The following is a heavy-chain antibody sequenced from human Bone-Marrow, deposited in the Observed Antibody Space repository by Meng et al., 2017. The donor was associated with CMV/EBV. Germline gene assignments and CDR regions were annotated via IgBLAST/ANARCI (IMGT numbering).Heavy chain of an antibody. CDR2: IIPIFGTA. Sequence: SVKVSCKASGYTFTSYDINWVRQAPGQGLEWMGGIIPIFGTANYAQKFQGRVTITTDESTSTAYMELSSLRSEDTAVYYCAKSAATSSLPYYYYYGMDVWGQGTTVTVSS. CDR3: AKSAATSSLPYYYYYGMDV. J-gene: IGHJ6*02. V-gene: IGHV1-69*05. CDR1: GYTFTSYD. D-gene: IGHD2-15*01.